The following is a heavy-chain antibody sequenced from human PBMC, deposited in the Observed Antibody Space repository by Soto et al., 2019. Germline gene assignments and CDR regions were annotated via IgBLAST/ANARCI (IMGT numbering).Heavy chain of an antibody. D-gene: IGHD6-13*01. CDR2: IIPIFGTT. J-gene: IGHJ4*02. V-gene: IGHV1-69*15. Sequence: QVQLVQSGAEVKKPGSSVKVSCKASGGTFSSYAISWVRQAPGQGLEWMGRIIPIFGTTNYAQRFQGRVTITADPSPNTAYLELSSLRSEDTAVYFCARGSSSWPYFDYWGQGTLVTVSS. CDR1: GGTFSSYA. CDR3: ARGSSSWPYFDY.